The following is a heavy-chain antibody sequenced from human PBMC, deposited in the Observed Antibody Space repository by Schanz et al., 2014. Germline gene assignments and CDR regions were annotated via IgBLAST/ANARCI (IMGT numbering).Heavy chain of an antibody. V-gene: IGHV3-23*01. CDR2: ISGGGGTT. CDR1: GFTFSSYA. CDR3: ARDHTTESYYSAGPPIDY. Sequence: EVHLLDSGGGLVQPGGSLRLSCAASGFTFSSYAMSWVRQAPGKGLEWVSAISGGGGTTYYADSVKGRFTISRDNSKNTLYLQMNSLRAEDTAVYYCARDHTTESYYSAGPPIDYWGQGTLLTVSS. D-gene: IGHD1-26*01. J-gene: IGHJ4*02.